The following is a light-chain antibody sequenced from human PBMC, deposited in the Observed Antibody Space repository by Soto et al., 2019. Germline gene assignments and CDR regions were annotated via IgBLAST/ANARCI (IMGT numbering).Light chain of an antibody. CDR1: QTISSH. V-gene: IGKV1-39*01. CDR2: AAS. Sequence: ISQSPGSVPRSXAGRFISSXXASQTISSHLNWYQQKPGKAPSLLVYAASSLQSGVPSRFTGSGSGTDFTLTISSLQPEDFAAYYCQQSYTTPSTFGQGTRVEIK. J-gene: IGKJ5*01. CDR3: QQSYTTPST.